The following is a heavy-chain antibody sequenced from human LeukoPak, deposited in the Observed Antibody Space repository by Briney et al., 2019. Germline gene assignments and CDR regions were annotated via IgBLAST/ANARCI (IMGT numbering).Heavy chain of an antibody. J-gene: IGHJ4*02. CDR3: GRKSAARKTSEFDY. CDR2: IHPNSGGT. D-gene: IGHD6-6*01. Sequence: ASVKVSCKASGYTFTDYYMNWVRQAPGQGLEWMGWIHPNSGGTNYAQKFQGRVTMTRDTSISTAYMELSRLTFDDTAVYYCGRKSAARKTSEFDYWGQGTLVTASS. V-gene: IGHV1-2*02. CDR1: GYTFTDYY.